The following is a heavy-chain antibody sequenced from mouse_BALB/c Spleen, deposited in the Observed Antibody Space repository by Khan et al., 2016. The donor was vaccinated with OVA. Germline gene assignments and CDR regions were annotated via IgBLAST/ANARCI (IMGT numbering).Heavy chain of an antibody. J-gene: IGHJ1*01. CDR2: ISSGSSTI. Sequence: EVKLEVSGGGLVQPGGSRKLSCAASGFTFSSFGMHWVRQAPEKGLEWVAYISSGSSTIYYADTVKGRFTISRDNPKNTLFLQMTSLRSEDTAMYYCARYDGYYWYFDVWGAGTTVTVSS. CDR1: GFTFSSFG. D-gene: IGHD2-3*01. CDR3: ARYDGYYWYFDV. V-gene: IGHV5-17*02.